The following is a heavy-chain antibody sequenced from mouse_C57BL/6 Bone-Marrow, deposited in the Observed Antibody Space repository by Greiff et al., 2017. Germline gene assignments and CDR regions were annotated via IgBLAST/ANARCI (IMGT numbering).Heavy chain of an antibody. V-gene: IGHV1-63*01. CDR3: ARSIYYYGSSFFDY. J-gene: IGHJ2*01. CDR2: IYPGGGYT. D-gene: IGHD1-1*01. Sequence: VQLQQSGPELVKPGASVKMSCKASGYTFTNYWIGWAKQRPGHGLEWIGDIYPGGGYTNYNEKFKGKATLTADKSSSTAYMQFSSLTSEDSAIYYCARSIYYYGSSFFDYWGQGTTLTVSS. CDR1: GYTFTNYW.